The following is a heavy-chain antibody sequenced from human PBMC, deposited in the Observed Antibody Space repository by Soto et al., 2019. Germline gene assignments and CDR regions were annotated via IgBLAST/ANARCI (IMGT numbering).Heavy chain of an antibody. D-gene: IGHD2-8*01. V-gene: IGHV1-8*01. J-gene: IGHJ4*02. Sequence: GASVKVSCKASGYTFTSYDINWVRQATGQGLEWMGWMNPNSGNTGYAQKFQGRVTMTRNTSISTAYMELSSLRSEDTAVYYCARLTPNCTNGVCYMVFYFDYWGQGTLVTVSS. CDR1: GYTFTSYD. CDR2: MNPNSGNT. CDR3: ARLTPNCTNGVCYMVFYFDY.